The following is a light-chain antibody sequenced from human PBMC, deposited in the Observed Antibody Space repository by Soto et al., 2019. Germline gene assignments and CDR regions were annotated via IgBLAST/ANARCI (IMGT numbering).Light chain of an antibody. CDR3: SSYTITSTRL. J-gene: IGLJ1*01. CDR2: DVS. V-gene: IGLV2-14*01. CDR1: SSDIGAFDL. Sequence: QSVLTQPASVSGSPGQSITISCTGSSSDIGAFDLVSWYQQHPGKAPKVMIYDVSIRPSGVSNRFSGSKSGNAASLTISGLQAEDEADYYCSSYTITSTRLFGTGTKLTVL.